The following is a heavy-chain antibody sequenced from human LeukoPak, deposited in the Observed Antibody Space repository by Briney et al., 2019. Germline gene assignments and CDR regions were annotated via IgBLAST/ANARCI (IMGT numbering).Heavy chain of an antibody. J-gene: IGHJ4*02. Sequence: PGGSLRLSCVVSGFTFSSHSVNWVRQAPGKGLEWVLSITTSNYIFYAESVKGRFTISRDSAKNSLYLQMTSRRAEDTAVYYCVREQARAGSFDYWGQGTLVTVSS. V-gene: IGHV3-21*01. D-gene: IGHD6-19*01. CDR2: ITTSNYI. CDR1: GFTFSSHS. CDR3: VREQARAGSFDY.